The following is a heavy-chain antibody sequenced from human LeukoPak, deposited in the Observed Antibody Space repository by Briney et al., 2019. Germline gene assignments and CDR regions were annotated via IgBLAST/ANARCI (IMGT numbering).Heavy chain of an antibody. Sequence: GASVKVSCKASGYTFTGYYMHWVRQAPGQGLEWMGWINPNSGGTNYAQKFQGRVTMTRDTSISTAYMELSRLRSDDTAVYYCAREVKRSSSYFDIWGQGTMVTVSS. CDR1: GYTFTGYY. J-gene: IGHJ3*02. V-gene: IGHV1-2*02. D-gene: IGHD6-6*01. CDR3: AREVKRSSSYFDI. CDR2: INPNSGGT.